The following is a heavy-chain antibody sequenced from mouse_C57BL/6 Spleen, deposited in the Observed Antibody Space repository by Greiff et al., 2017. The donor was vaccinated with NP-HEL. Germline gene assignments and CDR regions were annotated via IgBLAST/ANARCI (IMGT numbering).Heavy chain of an antibody. CDR3: AKAYDGYSAWFAY. D-gene: IGHD2-3*01. V-gene: IGHV1-64*01. CDR2: IHPNSGST. Sequence: QVQLQQPGAELVKPGASVKLSCKASGYTFTSYWMHWVKQRPGQGLEWIGMIHPNSGSTNYNEKFKSKATLTVDKSSSTAYMQLSSLTSEDSAVYYCAKAYDGYSAWFAYWGQGTLVTVSA. J-gene: IGHJ3*01. CDR1: GYTFTSYW.